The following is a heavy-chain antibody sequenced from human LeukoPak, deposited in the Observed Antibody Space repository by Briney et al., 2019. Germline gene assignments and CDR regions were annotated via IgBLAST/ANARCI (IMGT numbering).Heavy chain of an antibody. Sequence: GGSLRLSCAASGFTFSSYWVSWVRQAPGKGLEWLANIKQDGSEKYYVDSVNGRFTISRDNAKNSLYLQMNSLRAEDTAVYYCARKNGLDYWGQGNLVTVSS. CDR2: IKQDGSEK. CDR1: GFTFSSYW. V-gene: IGHV3-7*01. CDR3: ARKNGLDY. J-gene: IGHJ4*02.